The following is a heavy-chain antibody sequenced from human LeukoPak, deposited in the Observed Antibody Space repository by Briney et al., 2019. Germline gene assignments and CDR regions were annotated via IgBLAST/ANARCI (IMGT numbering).Heavy chain of an antibody. Sequence: PSQTLSLTCAVSGGSISSGGYSWSWIRQPPGKGLEWIGYIYHSGSTYYNPSLKSRVTISVDRSKNQFSLKLSSVTAADTAVYYGPKKSELYTCSPPGGQEPRATVSS. D-gene: IGHD1-26*01. CDR2: IYHSGST. CDR3: PKKSELYTCSPP. V-gene: IGHV4-30-2*01. CDR1: GGSISSGGYS. J-gene: IGHJ4*02.